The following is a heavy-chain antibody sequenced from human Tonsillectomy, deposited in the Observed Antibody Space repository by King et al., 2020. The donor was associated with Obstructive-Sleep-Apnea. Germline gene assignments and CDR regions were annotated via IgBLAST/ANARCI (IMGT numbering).Heavy chain of an antibody. V-gene: IGHV3-30*18. Sequence: VQLVESGGGVVQPGRSLRLSCAASGFTFSSYGMDWVRQAPGKGLEWVAVVSYDGSNKYYSDSVKGRFTISRDNSKNTLYLKMNSLRAEDTAVYYCAKYSSSGYGQIDYWGQGTLVTVSS. CDR3: AKYSSSGYGQIDY. CDR1: GFTFSSYG. J-gene: IGHJ4*02. D-gene: IGHD6-13*01. CDR2: VSYDGSNK.